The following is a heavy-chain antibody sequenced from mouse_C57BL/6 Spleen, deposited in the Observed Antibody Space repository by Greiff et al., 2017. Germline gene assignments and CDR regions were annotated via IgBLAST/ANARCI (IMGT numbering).Heavy chain of an antibody. J-gene: IGHJ3*01. D-gene: IGHD4-1*01. V-gene: IGHV10-1*01. CDR3: VRETGTWFAY. CDR2: IRSKSNNYAT. Sequence: EVQLVESGGGLVQPKGSLKLSCAASGFSFNTYAMNWVRQAPGTGLEWVARIRSKSNNYATYYADSVKDRLTISRDDSESMLYLRMNNLKTEDTAMYYCVRETGTWFAYWGQGTLVTVSA. CDR1: GFSFNTYA.